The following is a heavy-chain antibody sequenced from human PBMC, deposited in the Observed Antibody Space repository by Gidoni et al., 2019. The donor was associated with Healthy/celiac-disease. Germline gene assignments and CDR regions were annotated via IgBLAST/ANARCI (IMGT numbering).Heavy chain of an antibody. CDR2: IWYDGSNK. V-gene: IGHV3-33*01. D-gene: IGHD3-3*01. CDR3: ARSGVDFWSGYSS. Sequence: QVQLVESGGGVVQPGRSLRLSCAASGFTFSSYGMHWVRQAPGKGLEWVAVIWYDGSNKYYADSVKGRFTISRDNSKNTLYLQMNSLRAEDTAVYYCARSGVDFWSGYSSWGQGTLVTVSS. J-gene: IGHJ5*02. CDR1: GFTFSSYG.